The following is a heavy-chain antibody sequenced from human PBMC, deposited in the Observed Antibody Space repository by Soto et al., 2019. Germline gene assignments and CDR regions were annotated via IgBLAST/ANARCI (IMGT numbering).Heavy chain of an antibody. CDR3: ARQGVGGATDYYYGMDV. V-gene: IGHV4-39*01. D-gene: IGHD1-26*01. J-gene: IGHJ6*02. Sequence: ASETLSLTCTVSGGSISGSSDYWGWIRQPPGKGLEWIGSIYYSGSTYYNPSLKSRVTISVDTSKNQFSLKLSSVTAADTAVYYCARQGVGGATDYYYGMDVWGQGTTVTVSS. CDR1: GGSISGSSDY. CDR2: IYYSGST.